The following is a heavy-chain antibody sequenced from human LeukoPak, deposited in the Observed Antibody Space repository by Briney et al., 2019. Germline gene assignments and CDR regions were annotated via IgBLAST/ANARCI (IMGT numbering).Heavy chain of an antibody. CDR3: ARGQYYYDSNENFDY. Sequence: PSETLSLTCTVSGGSISSGGYYWSWIRQHPGKGLEWIGYIYYSGSTYYNPSLKSRVTISVDTSKNQFSLKLSSVTAADTAVYYCARGQYYYDSNENFDYWGQGTLVTVSS. CDR2: IYYSGST. J-gene: IGHJ4*02. CDR1: GGSISSGGYY. V-gene: IGHV4-31*03. D-gene: IGHD3-22*01.